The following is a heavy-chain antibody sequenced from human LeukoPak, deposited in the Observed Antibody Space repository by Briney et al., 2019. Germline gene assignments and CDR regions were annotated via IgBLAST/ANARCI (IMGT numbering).Heavy chain of an antibody. CDR3: ARVGGWLQLKRWGFDY. J-gene: IGHJ4*02. CDR1: GGSFRSYY. CDR2: VSHSGTT. D-gene: IGHD5-24*01. Sequence: SETLSLICAVYGGSFRSYYWRWIRQSPGKGLEWIGDVSHSGTTTYNPSLKGRLIKSMDTSKRQFSLKVTSVTAADTAIYYCARVGGWLQLKRWGFDYWGQGTPVTVSS. V-gene: IGHV4-34*01.